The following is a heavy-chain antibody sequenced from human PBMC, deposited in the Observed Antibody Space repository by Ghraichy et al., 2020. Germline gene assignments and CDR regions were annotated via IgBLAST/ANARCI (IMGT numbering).Heavy chain of an antibody. Sequence: SETLSLTCTVSGGSISSYYWSWIRQPAGKGLEWIGRIYTSGSTNYNPSLKSRVTMSVDTSKNQFSLKLSSVTAADPAVYYCASSLYDFWSGSPSYGMDVWGQGTTVTVSS. D-gene: IGHD3-3*01. CDR2: IYTSGST. CDR3: ASSLYDFWSGSPSYGMDV. V-gene: IGHV4-4*07. CDR1: GGSISSYY. J-gene: IGHJ6*02.